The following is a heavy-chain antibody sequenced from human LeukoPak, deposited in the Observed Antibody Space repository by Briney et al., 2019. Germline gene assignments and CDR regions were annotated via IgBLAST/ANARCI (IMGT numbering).Heavy chain of an antibody. Sequence: SETLSLTCTVSGGSISSSSYYWGWIRQPPGKGLEWIGSIYYSGSTYYNPSLKSRVTISVDTSKNQFSLKLSSVTAADTAVYYCARYGRGSGSYLRSKYEYYFDYRGQGTLVTVSS. CDR3: ARYGRGSGSYLRSKYEYYFDY. V-gene: IGHV4-39*07. D-gene: IGHD1-26*01. CDR2: IYYSGST. CDR1: GGSISSSSYY. J-gene: IGHJ4*02.